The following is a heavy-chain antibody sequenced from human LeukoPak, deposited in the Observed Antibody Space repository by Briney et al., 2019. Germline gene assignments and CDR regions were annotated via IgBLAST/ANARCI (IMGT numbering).Heavy chain of an antibody. CDR1: GFTFSSYS. CDR2: ISSSSSYI. J-gene: IGHJ4*02. V-gene: IGHV3-21*01. Sequence: GGSLRLSCAASGFTFSSYSMNWVRQAPGKGLEWVSSISSSSSYIYYADSVKGRFTISRDNAKNSLYLQMNSLRAEDTAVYYCARDLVATRLPRVIGPGYWGRGTLVTVSS. D-gene: IGHD3-16*02. CDR3: ARDLVATRLPRVIGPGY.